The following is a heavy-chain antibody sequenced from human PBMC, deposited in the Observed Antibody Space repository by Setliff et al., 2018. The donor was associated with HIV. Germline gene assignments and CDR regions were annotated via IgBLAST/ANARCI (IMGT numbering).Heavy chain of an antibody. CDR2: IYNRGST. J-gene: IGHJ4*02. Sequence: PSETLSLNCTVSGYAISSGYYWGWIRRPPGKGLEWIGSIYNRGSTYYNPSLKSRVTISVDTSKNQFSLKLSSVTAADTAVYYCARELLRSWDGSENSYKPYYFDYWGQGTLVTVSS. D-gene: IGHD3-10*01. CDR3: ARELLRSWDGSENSYKPYYFDY. CDR1: GYAISSGYY. V-gene: IGHV4-38-2*02.